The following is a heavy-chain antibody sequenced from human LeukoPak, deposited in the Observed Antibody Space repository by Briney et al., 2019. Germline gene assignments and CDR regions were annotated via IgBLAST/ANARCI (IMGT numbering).Heavy chain of an antibody. V-gene: IGHV3-7*01. J-gene: IGHJ4*02. D-gene: IGHD2-15*01. Sequence: PGGSLRLSCAASGFTFRNYWMGWVRRAPGKGLEWVANTKPDGSAEYYADSVRGRFTTSRDNANNFLYLQMNSLRAEDTAVYYCARDGGLKTNFDYWGQGTLVTVSS. CDR3: ARDGGLKTNFDY. CDR2: TKPDGSAE. CDR1: GFTFRNYW.